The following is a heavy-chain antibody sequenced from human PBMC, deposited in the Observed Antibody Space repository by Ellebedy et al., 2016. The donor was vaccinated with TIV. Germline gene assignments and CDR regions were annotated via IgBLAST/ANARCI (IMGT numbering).Heavy chain of an antibody. CDR3: TRFEIISGGGYGMDV. D-gene: IGHD3-16*01. J-gene: IGHJ6*02. V-gene: IGHV3-13*01. CDR1: GFTLSRYD. Sequence: GESLKISXAASGFTLSRYDMHWVRQSTRKGLEWVASIDNAGDTYYPGSVKGRSTISRENAKNSLYLQMNSLRVEDTAVYYCTRFEIISGGGYGMDVWGQGTTVTVSS. CDR2: IDNAGDT.